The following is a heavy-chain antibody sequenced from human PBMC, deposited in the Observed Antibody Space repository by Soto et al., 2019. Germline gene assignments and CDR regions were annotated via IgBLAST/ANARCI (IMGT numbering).Heavy chain of an antibody. CDR1: GGSISSGGYY. CDR2: IYYSGST. V-gene: IGHV4-31*03. D-gene: IGHD3-10*01. J-gene: IGHJ6*02. CDR3: ARVSGSYYSLHYYYYGMDV. Sequence: QVQLQESGPGLVKPSQTLSLTCTVSGGSISSGGYYWSWIRQHPGKGLEWIGYIYYSGSTYYNPSLKSRVTISVDTSKNQFSLKLSSVTAADTAVYYCARVSGSYYSLHYYYYGMDVWGQGTTVTVSS.